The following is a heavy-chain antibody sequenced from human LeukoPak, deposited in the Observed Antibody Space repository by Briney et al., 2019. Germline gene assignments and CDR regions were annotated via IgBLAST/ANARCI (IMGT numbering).Heavy chain of an antibody. CDR3: ARDTSGAAAGMGAFDY. J-gene: IGHJ4*02. CDR2: IYYSGST. CDR1: GGSISSYY. V-gene: IGHV4-59*01. Sequence: SETLSLTYTVAGGSISSYYWSWIRQPPGKGLEWIGYIYYSGSTNYDPSLKSRVTISVDTSKNQFSLKLSSVTAADTAVYYCARDTSGAAAGMGAFDYWGQGTLVTVSS. D-gene: IGHD6-13*01.